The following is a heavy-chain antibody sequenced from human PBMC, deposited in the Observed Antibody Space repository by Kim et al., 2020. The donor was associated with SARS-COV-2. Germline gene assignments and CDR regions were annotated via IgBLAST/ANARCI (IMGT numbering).Heavy chain of an antibody. CDR3: MKGGWGWIWDH. V-gene: IGHV3-23*01. CDR1: GFTFTGHA. Sequence: VGSLRLSCTTSGFTFTGHAMSWVRQAPGKGLEWVSSINGSDGTTYYVDSVRGRFTISRDDSKNTLYLQMSALRGDDTAVYYCMKGGWGWIWDHWGQGTL. J-gene: IGHJ1*01. CDR2: INGSDGTT. D-gene: IGHD2-21*01.